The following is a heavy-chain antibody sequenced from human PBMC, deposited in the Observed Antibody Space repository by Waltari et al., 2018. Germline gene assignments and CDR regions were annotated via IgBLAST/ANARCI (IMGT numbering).Heavy chain of an antibody. J-gene: IGHJ4*02. Sequence: EVQLVESGGGLIKPGGSLRLSCEAPGLPVSRTYMSWVRQAPGKGLEWLSAIYSGGNTFYADSVKGRFNISIDNSKNTLYLQMNSLRVDDTAVYYCARDDSYGQFMRFDFWGQGTVVTVSS. D-gene: IGHD5-18*01. V-gene: IGHV3-53*01. CDR1: GLPVSRTY. CDR2: IYSGGNT. CDR3: ARDDSYGQFMRFDF.